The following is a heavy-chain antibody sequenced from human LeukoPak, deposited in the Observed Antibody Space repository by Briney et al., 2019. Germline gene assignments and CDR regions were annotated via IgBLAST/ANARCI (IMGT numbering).Heavy chain of an antibody. J-gene: IGHJ4*02. Sequence: GGSLRPSCAASGFAFSSYWMSWVRQAPGKGLEWVANIKQDGSEKYYVDSVKGRFTISRDNAKNSLYLQMNSLRAEDTAVYYCAREGGESDFDYWGQGTLVTVSS. CDR3: AREGGESDFDY. CDR2: IKQDGSEK. D-gene: IGHD3-16*01. CDR1: GFAFSSYW. V-gene: IGHV3-7*01.